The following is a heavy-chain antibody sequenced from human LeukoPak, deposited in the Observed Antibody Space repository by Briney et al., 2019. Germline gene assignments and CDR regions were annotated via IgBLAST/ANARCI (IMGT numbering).Heavy chain of an antibody. D-gene: IGHD3-10*01. J-gene: IGHJ4*02. CDR1: GFTFSSYC. V-gene: IGHV3-74*01. CDR3: ARSFRSSGSENFDY. CDR2: INSDGSST. Sequence: PGGSMRLSCAASGFTFSSYCMHWVRQAPGKGLVWVSRINSDGSSTSYADSVKGRFTISRDNAKNTLYLQMNSLRAEDTAVYYCARSFRSSGSENFDYWGQGTLVTVSS.